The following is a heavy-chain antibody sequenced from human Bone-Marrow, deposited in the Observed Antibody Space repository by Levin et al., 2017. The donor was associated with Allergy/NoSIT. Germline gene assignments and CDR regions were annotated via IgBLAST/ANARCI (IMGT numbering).Heavy chain of an antibody. J-gene: IGHJ6*02. CDR1: GDSISSNSYY. CDR2: IYYSGST. Sequence: PSETLSLTCTVSGDSISSNSYYWGWIRQPPGKGLEWIGSIYYSGSTYYSPSLKSRVTISVDTSKNQFALKLSSVTAADTAVYYCARDTVAGYYDYGMDVWGQGTTVTVSS. CDR3: ARDTVAGYYDYGMDV. D-gene: IGHD6-19*01. V-gene: IGHV4-39*06.